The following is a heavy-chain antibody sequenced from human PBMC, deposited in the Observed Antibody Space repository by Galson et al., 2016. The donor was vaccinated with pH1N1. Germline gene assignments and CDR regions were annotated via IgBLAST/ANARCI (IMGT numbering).Heavy chain of an antibody. CDR1: GFAFRNYW. CDR2: IKQDGSER. V-gene: IGHV3-7*01. J-gene: IGHJ3*01. CDR3: ARAVHYYDTSGFETFDV. D-gene: IGHD3-22*01. Sequence: SLRLSCAASGFAFRNYWMTWVRQVPGKGLEWVALIKQDGSERYYVDSLTGRLTVFRDNDKNSLYLQMNSLGVEDTAVYFCARAVHYYDTSGFETFDVWGQGTMVTVSS.